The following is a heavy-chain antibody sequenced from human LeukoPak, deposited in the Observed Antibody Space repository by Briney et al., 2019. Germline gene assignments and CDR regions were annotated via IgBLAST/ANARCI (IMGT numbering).Heavy chain of an antibody. J-gene: IGHJ4*02. CDR2: IYYSGST. D-gene: IGHD3-3*01. CDR1: GGSISSGDYY. V-gene: IGHV4-30-4*08. Sequence: PSQTLSLTCTVSGGSISSGDYYWRWIRQPPGTGLEWIGYIYYSGSTYYNPSLKSRVTISVDTSKNQFSLKLSSVTAADTAVYYCARAYYDFWSGYFDYWGQGTLVTVSS. CDR3: ARAYYDFWSGYFDY.